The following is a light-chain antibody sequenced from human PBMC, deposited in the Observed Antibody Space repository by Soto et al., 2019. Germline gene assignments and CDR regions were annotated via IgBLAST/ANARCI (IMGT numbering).Light chain of an antibody. J-gene: IGKJ1*01. V-gene: IGKV3-11*01. Sequence: EIVLSQSPATLSLSPGERATLSCRVSQSVGSYLAWYQHIPGQAPRLLIYDASKRATGIPARFSGSGSGTDFTLTISSLEPEDFAVYYCQQRSNWPPTWTFGQGTKVEVK. CDR3: QQRSNWPPTWT. CDR2: DAS. CDR1: QSVGSY.